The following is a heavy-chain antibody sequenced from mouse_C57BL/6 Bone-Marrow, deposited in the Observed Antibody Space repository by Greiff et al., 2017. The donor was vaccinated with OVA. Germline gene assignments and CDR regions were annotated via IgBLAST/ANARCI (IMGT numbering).Heavy chain of an antibody. V-gene: IGHV5-9*01. CDR3: ARHGRAMDY. CDR1: GFTFSSYT. D-gene: IGHD1-1*02. J-gene: IGHJ4*01. Sequence: DVKLVESGGGLVKPGGSLKLSCAASGFTFSSYTMSWVRQTPEKSLEWVATISGGGGNTYYPDSVKGRFTISRDNAKNTLYLQMSSLRSEDTALYYCARHGRAMDYWGQGTSVTVSS. CDR2: ISGGGGNT.